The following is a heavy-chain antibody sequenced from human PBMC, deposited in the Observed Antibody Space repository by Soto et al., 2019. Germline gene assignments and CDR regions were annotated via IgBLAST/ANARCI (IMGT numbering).Heavy chain of an antibody. CDR3: ATFRVRGVMNYYFDY. J-gene: IGHJ4*02. D-gene: IGHD3-10*01. CDR2: IYYSGST. CDR1: GGSISSSSYY. Sequence: SETLSLTCTVSGGSISSSSYYWGWIRQPPGKGLEWIGSIYYSGSTYYNPSLKSRVTISVDTSKNQFSLKLSSVTAADTAVYYCATFRVRGVMNYYFDYWGQGTLVTVSS. V-gene: IGHV4-39*01.